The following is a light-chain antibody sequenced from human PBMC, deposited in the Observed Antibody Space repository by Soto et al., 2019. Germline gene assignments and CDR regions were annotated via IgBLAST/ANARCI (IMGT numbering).Light chain of an antibody. Sequence: QSVLTQPPSVSGAPGQRVTISCTVSSSNIGAGYDVHWYQQLPGTAPKLLIYGNNNRPSGVPDRFSGSKSGTSASLAITGLQAEDEADYYCQSYDSSLSGYVFGTGTKV. CDR3: QSYDSSLSGYV. CDR1: SSNIGAGYD. V-gene: IGLV1-40*01. J-gene: IGLJ1*01. CDR2: GNN.